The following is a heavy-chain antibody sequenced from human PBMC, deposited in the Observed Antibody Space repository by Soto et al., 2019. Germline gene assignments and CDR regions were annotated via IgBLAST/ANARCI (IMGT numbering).Heavy chain of an antibody. CDR3: ARAGGYCSGGSCQMADWFDP. J-gene: IGHJ5*02. CDR1: GASISNNY. D-gene: IGHD2-15*01. Sequence: SETLSLTCNVSGASISNNYWSWIRQPPGKALEWIGFIYHSGIYNSVSTDYNPSLKGRITISVDTSKNQFSLRLRSATAADTAVYYCARAGGYCSGGSCQMADWFDPWGQGTLVTVSS. CDR2: IYHSGIYNSVST. V-gene: IGHV4-59*01.